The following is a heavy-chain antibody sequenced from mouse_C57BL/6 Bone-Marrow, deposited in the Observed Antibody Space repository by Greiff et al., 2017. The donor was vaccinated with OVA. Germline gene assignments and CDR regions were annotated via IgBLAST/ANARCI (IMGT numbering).Heavy chain of an antibody. Sequence: QLQQPGAELVRPGTSVKLSCKASGYTFTNYWMHWVKQRPGQGLEWIGVIAPSDSYINYNQKFKGRATLTVDTSSSTAYMHLSSLTSEDSAVYYCAHYGSRLYLHYWGQGTSLTVSS. V-gene: IGHV1-59*01. CDR2: IAPSDSYI. D-gene: IGHD1-1*01. CDR1: GYTFTNYW. J-gene: IGHJ2*02. CDR3: AHYGSRLYLHY.